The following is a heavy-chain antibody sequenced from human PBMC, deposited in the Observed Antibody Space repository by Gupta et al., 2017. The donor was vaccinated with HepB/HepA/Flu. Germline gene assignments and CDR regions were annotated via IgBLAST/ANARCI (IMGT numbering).Heavy chain of an antibody. CDR1: GGSISSGGYY. V-gene: IGHV4-31*03. Sequence: GLVKPSQTLSLTCTVSGGSISSGGYYWSWIRQHPGKGLEWIGYIYYSGSTYYNPSLKSRVTISVDTSKNQFSLKLSSVTAADTAVYYCARGPRYYYDSSGYPLYFDYWGQGTLVTVSS. CDR3: ARGPRYYYDSSGYPLYFDY. J-gene: IGHJ4*02. CDR2: IYYSGST. D-gene: IGHD3-22*01.